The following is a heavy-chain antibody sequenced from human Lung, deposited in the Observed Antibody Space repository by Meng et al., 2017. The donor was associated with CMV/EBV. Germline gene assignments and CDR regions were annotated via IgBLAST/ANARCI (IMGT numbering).Heavy chain of an antibody. CDR3: AGLLPSGKYVHHWFDP. V-gene: IGHV4-59*12. J-gene: IGHJ5*01. Sequence: SQXXSLTXAVSGGVINVYYWSWIRQPPGKGLEWVGSISYDGTTSYNPSLNSRVTISLDTSKSQFSLKLTSVTAADTALYYCAGLLPSGKYVHHWFDPWGQGTLVTVSS. D-gene: IGHD3-10*02. CDR1: GGVINVYY. CDR2: ISYDGTT.